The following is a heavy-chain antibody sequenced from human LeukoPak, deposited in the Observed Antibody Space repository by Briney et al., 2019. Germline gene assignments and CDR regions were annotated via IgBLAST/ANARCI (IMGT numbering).Heavy chain of an antibody. D-gene: IGHD4-17*01. CDR1: GGTFISYA. V-gene: IGHV1-69*13. CDR2: IIPIFGTA. Sequence: GASVKVSCKASGGTFISYAISWVRQAPGQGLEWMGGIIPIFGTANYAQKFQGRVTITADESTSTAYMELSSLRSEDTAVYYCARALKNYGDYGSRWFDPWGQGTLVTVSS. CDR3: ARALKNYGDYGSRWFDP. J-gene: IGHJ5*02.